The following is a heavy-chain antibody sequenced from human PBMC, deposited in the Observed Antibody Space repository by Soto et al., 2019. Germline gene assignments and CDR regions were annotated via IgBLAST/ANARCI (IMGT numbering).Heavy chain of an antibody. CDR1: GFTFSSYG. V-gene: IGHV3-30*18. J-gene: IGHJ6*02. CDR2: ISYDGSNK. Sequence: GGSLRLSCAASGFTFSSYGMHWVRQAPGKGLEWVAVISYDGSNKYYADSVKGRFTISRDNSKNTLYLQMNSLRAEDTAVYYCAKGQLRFLEWFYYYYGMDVWGQGTTVTVSS. D-gene: IGHD3-3*01. CDR3: AKGQLRFLEWFYYYYGMDV.